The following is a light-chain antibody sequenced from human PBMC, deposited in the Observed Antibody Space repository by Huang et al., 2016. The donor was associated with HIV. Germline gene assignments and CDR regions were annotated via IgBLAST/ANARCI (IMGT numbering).Light chain of an antibody. CDR2: ASS. V-gene: IGKV1-39*01. CDR3: QQGYSTPT. J-gene: IGKJ1*01. Sequence: WYQRRVHGKAPELLIYASSSLQSGVPSRFSGSGSGTDFSLTISGLQPEDYATYYCQQGYSTPTFGQGTKVEMK.